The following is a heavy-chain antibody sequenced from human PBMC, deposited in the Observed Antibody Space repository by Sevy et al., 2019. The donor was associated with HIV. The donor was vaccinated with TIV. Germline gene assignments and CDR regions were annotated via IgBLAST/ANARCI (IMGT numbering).Heavy chain of an antibody. Sequence: GGSLRLSCTSSGFTFGDYAMSWFRQAPGKGLEWVAFIRRNSYEPYGGTTEYAASVKGRFTISRDDSKSIAYLEMNSLTTEDTAGYYCTRGLATVDTPDYYFDYWGQGTLVTVSS. CDR2: IRRNSYEPYGGTT. CDR3: TRGLATVDTPDYYFDY. D-gene: IGHD4-17*01. CDR1: GFTFGDYA. V-gene: IGHV3-49*03. J-gene: IGHJ4*02.